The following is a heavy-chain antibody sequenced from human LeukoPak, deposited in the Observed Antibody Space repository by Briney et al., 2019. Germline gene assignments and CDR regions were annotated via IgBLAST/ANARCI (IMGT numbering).Heavy chain of an antibody. Sequence: GGSLRLFCAVSGFTFSNAWMSWVRQAPGKGLEWVGHIKRKSDGGTTDYAAPVKGRFTISRDDSKNMFYLQMSSLKTEDTAVYYCTTNPYDKSGYHIWGQGTMVTVSS. J-gene: IGHJ3*02. V-gene: IGHV3-15*01. CDR3: TTNPYDKSGYHI. CDR1: GFTFSNAW. CDR2: IKRKSDGGTT. D-gene: IGHD3-22*01.